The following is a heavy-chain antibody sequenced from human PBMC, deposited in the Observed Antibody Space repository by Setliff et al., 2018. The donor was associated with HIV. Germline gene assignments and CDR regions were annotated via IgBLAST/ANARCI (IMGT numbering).Heavy chain of an antibody. CDR3: ARLAVDFHPFDI. Sequence: GASVKVSCKPSGSTFSTYDINWVRQATGQGLEWMGWMNPNSGNTGYAQKFQGRVTMTTDTSTSTAYMELRSLRSDDTAVYYCARLAVDFHPFDIWGQGTMVTVSS. CDR2: MNPNSGNT. D-gene: IGHD6-19*01. V-gene: IGHV1-8*01. CDR1: GSTFSTYD. J-gene: IGHJ3*02.